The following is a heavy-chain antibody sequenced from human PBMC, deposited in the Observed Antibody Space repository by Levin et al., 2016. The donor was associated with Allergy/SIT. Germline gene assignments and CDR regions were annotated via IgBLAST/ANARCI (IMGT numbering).Heavy chain of an antibody. Sequence: WIRQPPGKGLEWIGEIYHSGSTNYNPSLKSRVTISVDKSKNQFSLKLSSVTAADTAVYYCARGLHSSSYYYYYYGMDVWGQGTTVTVSS. J-gene: IGHJ6*02. D-gene: IGHD6-6*01. CDR2: IYHSGST. V-gene: IGHV4-4*02. CDR3: ARGLHSSSYYYYYYGMDV.